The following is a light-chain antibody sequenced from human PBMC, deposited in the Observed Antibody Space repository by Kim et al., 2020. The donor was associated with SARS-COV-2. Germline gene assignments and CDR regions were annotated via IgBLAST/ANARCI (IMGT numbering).Light chain of an antibody. J-gene: IGLJ2*01. CDR3: ASYTRCATVV. CDR2: DVY. CDR1: GSDVGAFDY. Sequence: QSALTQPASVSGSPGQSITISCTGTGSDVGAFDYVSWYQQHPGRVPKLLIYDVYIRPSGVSNRFSGSKSGNTASLTISGLQDDDEADYHCASYTRCATVVFGGCTKVTVL. V-gene: IGLV2-14*03.